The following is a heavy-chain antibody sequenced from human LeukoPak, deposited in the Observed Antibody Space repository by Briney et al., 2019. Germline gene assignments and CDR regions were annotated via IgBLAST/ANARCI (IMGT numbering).Heavy chain of an antibody. Sequence: PGGSLRLSCAVSGFTFSSYAMHWVRQAPGKGLEWVAVISYDGSNKYYADSVKGRFTISRDNSKNTLYLQMNSLRAEDTAVYYCARDSGSSVAGTARNWGQGTLVTVSS. V-gene: IGHV3-30-3*01. D-gene: IGHD6-19*01. CDR2: ISYDGSNK. J-gene: IGHJ4*02. CDR3: ARDSGSSVAGTARN. CDR1: GFTFSSYA.